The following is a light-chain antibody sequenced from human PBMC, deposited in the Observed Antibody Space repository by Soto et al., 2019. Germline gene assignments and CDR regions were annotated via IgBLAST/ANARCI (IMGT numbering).Light chain of an antibody. CDR3: QQYNSYLWT. CDR1: QSISSW. V-gene: IGKV1-5*03. J-gene: IGKJ1*01. CDR2: KAS. Sequence: DIQMTQSPSTLSASVGDRVTITCRASQSISSWLAWYQQRPGKAPKVLIYKASSLESGVPSRFSGSGSGTEFTLTISSLQPADFATYYCQQYNSYLWTFGQGTKVEIK.